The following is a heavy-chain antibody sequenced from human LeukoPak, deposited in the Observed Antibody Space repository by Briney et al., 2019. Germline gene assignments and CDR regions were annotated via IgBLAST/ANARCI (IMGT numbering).Heavy chain of an antibody. CDR3: ARRGYYGSGSYYLDY. J-gene: IGHJ4*02. CDR2: IYPGDSDT. D-gene: IGHD3-10*01. Sequence: GESLKISCKGSGYSLTSYWIGWVRQMPGKGLEWMGIIYPGDSDTRYSPSFQGQFTISADKSISTAYLQWSSLKASDTAMYYCARRGYYGSGSYYLDYWGQGTLVTVSS. V-gene: IGHV5-51*01. CDR1: GYSLTSYW.